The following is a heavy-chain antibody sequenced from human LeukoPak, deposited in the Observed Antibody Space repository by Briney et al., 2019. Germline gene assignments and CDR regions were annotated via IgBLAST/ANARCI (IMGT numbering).Heavy chain of an antibody. CDR2: IIPIFGTA. D-gene: IGHD6-19*01. V-gene: IGHV1-69*05. CDR1: GGTFSSYA. Sequence: ASVKVSCKASGGTFSSYAISWVRQAPGQGLEWMGGIIPIFGTANYAQKFQGRVTITTDESTSTAYMELSSLRSEDTAVCYCARRSYSSGWYDYWGQGTLVTVSS. CDR3: ARRSYSSGWYDY. J-gene: IGHJ4*02.